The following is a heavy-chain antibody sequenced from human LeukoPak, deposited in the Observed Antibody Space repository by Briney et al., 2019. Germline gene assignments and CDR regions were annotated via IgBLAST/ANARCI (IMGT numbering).Heavy chain of an antibody. CDR2: INPNSGGT. CDR1: GYTFTGYY. Sequence: ASVKVSCKASGYTFTGYYMHWVRQPPGQGLAWMGWINPNSGGTNYAQKFQGRVPMTRDKSISPAYMELSRLRCDETGVYCCARGQWFQSFDYWGQGTMVTVSS. CDR3: ARGQWFQSFDY. D-gene: IGHD3-22*01. J-gene: IGHJ4*02. V-gene: IGHV1-2*02.